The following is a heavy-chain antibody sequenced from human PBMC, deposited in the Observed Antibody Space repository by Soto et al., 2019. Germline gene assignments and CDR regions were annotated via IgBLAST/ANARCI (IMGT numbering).Heavy chain of an antibody. J-gene: IGHJ4*02. Sequence: GGSLRLSCAASGFTFSDYYMSWIRQAPGKGLEWVSYISSSSSYTNYADSVKGRFTISRDNAKNSLYLQMNSLRAEDTAVYYCARAYCSGGSCYVGIVDYWGQGTLVTVSS. V-gene: IGHV3-11*06. CDR3: ARAYCSGGSCYVGIVDY. CDR1: GFTFSDYY. CDR2: ISSSSSYT. D-gene: IGHD2-15*01.